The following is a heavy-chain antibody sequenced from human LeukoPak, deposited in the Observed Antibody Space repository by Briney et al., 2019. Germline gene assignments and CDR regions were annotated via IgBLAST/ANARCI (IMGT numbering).Heavy chain of an antibody. J-gene: IGHJ2*01. CDR1: GGSISSYY. V-gene: IGHV4-59*01. Sequence: SETLSLTCTVSGGSISSYYWSWIRQPPGKGLEWIGYIYYSGSTNYNPSLKSRVTIPVDTSKNQFSLKLSSVTAADTAVYYCARNRKANWNDFWYFDLWGRGTLVTVSS. D-gene: IGHD1-20*01. CDR3: ARNRKANWNDFWYFDL. CDR2: IYYSGST.